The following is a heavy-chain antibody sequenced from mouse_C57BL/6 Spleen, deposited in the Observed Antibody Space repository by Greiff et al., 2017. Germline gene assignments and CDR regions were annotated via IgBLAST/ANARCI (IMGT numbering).Heavy chain of an antibody. V-gene: IGHV1-53*01. D-gene: IGHD1-1*01. CDR1: GYTFTSYW. J-gene: IGHJ4*01. CDR3: ARSRHGSPYAMDG. CDR2: INPSNGGT. Sequence: VQLQQPGTELVKPGASVKLSCKASGYTFTSYWMHWVKQRPGQGLEWIGNINPSNGGTNYNEKFKSKATLTVDKSSSTAYMQLSSLTSEDSAVYCCARSRHGSPYAMDGWGQGASVTVAS.